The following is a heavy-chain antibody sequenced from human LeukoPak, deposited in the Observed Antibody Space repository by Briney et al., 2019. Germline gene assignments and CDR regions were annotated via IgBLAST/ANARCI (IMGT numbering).Heavy chain of an antibody. CDR3: ARGRVSMVRGVIILNWFDP. J-gene: IGHJ5*02. Sequence: SETLSLTCAVYGGSFSDYYWGWIRQPPGKELEWIGEINHSGSTNYNPSLKSRVTISVDTSKNQFSLKLSSVTAADTAVYYCARGRVSMVRGVIILNWFDPWGQGTLVTVSS. CDR2: INHSGST. D-gene: IGHD3-10*01. V-gene: IGHV4-34*01. CDR1: GGSFSDYY.